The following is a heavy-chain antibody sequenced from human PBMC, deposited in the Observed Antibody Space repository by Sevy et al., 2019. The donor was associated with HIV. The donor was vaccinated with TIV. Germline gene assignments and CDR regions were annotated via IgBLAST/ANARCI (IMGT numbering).Heavy chain of an antibody. D-gene: IGHD6-19*01. CDR3: AKDAYSSGDGYFDY. Sequence: GGSVRLSCAASGFTFSSYDMHWVRQAPGKGLEWVAVISYDGSNKYYADSVKGRLAISRDNSKNTLYLQMNSLRAEDTAVYYCAKDAYSSGDGYFDYWGQGTLVTVSS. J-gene: IGHJ4*02. CDR2: ISYDGSNK. CDR1: GFTFSSYD. V-gene: IGHV3-30*18.